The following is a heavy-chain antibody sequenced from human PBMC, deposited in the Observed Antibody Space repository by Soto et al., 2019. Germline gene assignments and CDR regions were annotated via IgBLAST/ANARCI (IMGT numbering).Heavy chain of an antibody. J-gene: IGHJ2*01. Sequence: GGSLRLSCAASGFTFSSYAMSWVRQAPGKGLEWVSAISGSGGSTYYADSEKGRFTISRDNSKNTLYLQMNSLRAEDTAVYYCAKDPHYDYIWGSYRPSWYFDLWGRGTLVTVSS. CDR2: ISGSGGST. CDR3: AKDPHYDYIWGSYRPSWYFDL. CDR1: GFTFSSYA. V-gene: IGHV3-23*01. D-gene: IGHD3-16*02.